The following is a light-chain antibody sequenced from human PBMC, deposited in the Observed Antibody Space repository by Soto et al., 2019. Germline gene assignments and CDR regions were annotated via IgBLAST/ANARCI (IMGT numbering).Light chain of an antibody. Sequence: EIVMTQAPAPLSLFPGGRGTLSCRARQSVRSYLAWYQQKPGQAPSLLIYDASSRATGIPARFSGGGSGTDFALTISSLEPEDFAVDYCQQRSNLMYTFGQGTKLEIK. J-gene: IGKJ2*01. CDR1: QSVRSY. V-gene: IGKV3-11*01. CDR3: QQRSNLMYT. CDR2: DAS.